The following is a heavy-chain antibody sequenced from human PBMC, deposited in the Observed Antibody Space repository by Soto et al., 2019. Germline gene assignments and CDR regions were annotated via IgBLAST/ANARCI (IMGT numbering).Heavy chain of an antibody. Sequence: GGSLRLSCAVSGFTFSNYAISWVRQAPGKGLEWVSIISGGGDTSYYADSVKGRFTISRDNSRNTLYLQMNSLRAGDSAKYYCAKEGTESLYYFDYWGPGTLVTVSS. CDR3: AKEGTESLYYFDY. CDR1: GFTFSNYA. J-gene: IGHJ4*02. V-gene: IGHV3-23*01. D-gene: IGHD1-26*01. CDR2: ISGGGDTS.